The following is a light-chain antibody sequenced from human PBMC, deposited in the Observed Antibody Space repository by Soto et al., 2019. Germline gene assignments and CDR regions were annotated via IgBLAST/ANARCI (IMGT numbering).Light chain of an antibody. V-gene: IGLV4-69*01. J-gene: IGLJ1*01. CDR2: LNSDGSH. CDR1: SGHSSYA. Sequence: QSVLTQSPSASASLGASVKLTCTLSSGHSSYAIAWHQQQPEKGPRYLMKLNSDGSHSKGDGIPDRFSGSSSGAERYLIISSLQSEDEADYYCQTWGTDIHVFGTGTKLTVL. CDR3: QTWGTDIHV.